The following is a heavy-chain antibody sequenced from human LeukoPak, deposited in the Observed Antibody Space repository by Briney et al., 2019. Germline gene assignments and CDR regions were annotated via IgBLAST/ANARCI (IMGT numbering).Heavy chain of an antibody. CDR3: VRALGSSSADY. J-gene: IGHJ4*02. Sequence: GGSLRLSCAASGFTFTHSWMSWVRQAPGKGLEWVANIKQDGSEKYYVDSVEGRFTISRDNAKNSVSLQMYSLRGEDTAVYYCVRALGSSSADYWGQGTLVTVSS. D-gene: IGHD6-6*01. CDR2: IKQDGSEK. CDR1: GFTFTHSW. V-gene: IGHV3-7*01.